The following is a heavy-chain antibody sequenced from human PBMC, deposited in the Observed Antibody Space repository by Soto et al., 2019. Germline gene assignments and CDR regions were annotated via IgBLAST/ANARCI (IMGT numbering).Heavy chain of an antibody. Sequence: EVQLVESGGGLVKPGGSLRLSCAASGFTFSDAWINWVRQAPGKGLEWVGRIKSKTDGGTTDFAAPVKGRFAISRDDSKNMVYLQMNSQKTEDTAVYYCTTDSHFTMILVRFDFWGLGTLVTVSS. J-gene: IGHJ4*01. CDR3: TTDSHFTMILVRFDF. CDR1: GFTFSDAW. CDR2: IKSKTDGGTT. V-gene: IGHV3-15*07. D-gene: IGHD3-22*01.